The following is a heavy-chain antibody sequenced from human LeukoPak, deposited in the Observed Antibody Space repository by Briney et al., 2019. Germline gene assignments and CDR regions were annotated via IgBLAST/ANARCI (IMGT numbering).Heavy chain of an antibody. CDR1: GGSFSGYY. CDR2: INHSGST. V-gene: IGHV4-34*01. Sequence: SETLSLTCAVYGGSFSGYYWSWIRQPPGKALEWIGEINHSGSTNYNPSLKSRVTFSVDTSKNQFSLKLNSVTAADTAVYYCARDYDSSGYYWSWGQGTLVTVSS. D-gene: IGHD3-22*01. CDR3: ARDYDSSGYYWS. J-gene: IGHJ4*02.